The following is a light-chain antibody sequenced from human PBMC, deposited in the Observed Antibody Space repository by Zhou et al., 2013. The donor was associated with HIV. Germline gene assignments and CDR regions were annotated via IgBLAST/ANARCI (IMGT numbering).Light chain of an antibody. Sequence: DIQMTQSPSSLSASVGDRVIITCQASQDISRYLNWYQQKPGKAPKLLIYDASNLETGVPSRFSGSGSGADFTFTISSLQPEDIATYYCQAYDTYSSSFGQGTKVEIK. J-gene: IGKJ2*04. V-gene: IGKV1-33*01. CDR1: QDISRY. CDR2: DAS. CDR3: QAYDTYSSS.